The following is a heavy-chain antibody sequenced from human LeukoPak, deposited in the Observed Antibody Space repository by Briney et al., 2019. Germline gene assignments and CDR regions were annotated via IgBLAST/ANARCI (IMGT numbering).Heavy chain of an antibody. D-gene: IGHD5-12*01. Sequence: GGSLRLSCAASGFTFSYAWMSWVRQAPGKGLECVGRIKSKTDGETTDYAAPVKGRFTISRDDSKNMLYLQMNSLKSEDTAVYYCTADLPPPRGYDYPFDYWGQGSLVTVSS. CDR3: TADLPPPRGYDYPFDY. CDR2: IKSKTDGETT. V-gene: IGHV3-15*01. J-gene: IGHJ4*02. CDR1: GFTFSYAW.